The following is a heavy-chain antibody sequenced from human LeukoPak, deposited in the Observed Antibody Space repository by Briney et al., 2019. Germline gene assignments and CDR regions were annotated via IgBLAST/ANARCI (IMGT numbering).Heavy chain of an antibody. CDR3: AKNRGGGLHYYMDV. D-gene: IGHD4-23*01. Sequence: GGSLRLSCAASGFTFSSYGMSWVRQAPGKGLEWVSVISGSGGTTYYADSVKGRFTISRDNSKNTLYLQMNSLRAEDTAVYYCAKNRGGGLHYYMDVWGKGTTVTVSS. CDR1: GFTFSSYG. J-gene: IGHJ6*03. V-gene: IGHV3-23*01. CDR2: ISGSGGTT.